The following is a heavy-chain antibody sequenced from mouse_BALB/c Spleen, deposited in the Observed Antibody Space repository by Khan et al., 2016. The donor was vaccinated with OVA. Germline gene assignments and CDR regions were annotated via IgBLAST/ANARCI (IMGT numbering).Heavy chain of an antibody. CDR3: ATIYYDYG. J-gene: IGHJ3*02. Sequence: VQLQQSGAELARPGASVKLSCKASGYTFTSYWMQWVNQRPGQGLEWIGAIYPGDGDTRYTQKFKGKATLTADKSSSTAYMQLRRLASEDSAVDYCATIYYDYGWGQGTLVTVSA. D-gene: IGHD2-4*01. V-gene: IGHV1-87*01. CDR1: GYTFTSYW. CDR2: IYPGDGDT.